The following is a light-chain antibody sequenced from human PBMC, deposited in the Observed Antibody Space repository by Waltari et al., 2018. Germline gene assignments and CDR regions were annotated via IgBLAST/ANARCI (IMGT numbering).Light chain of an antibody. Sequence: EIVLTQSPATLSLSPGERATLSCGASQSVISSFLAWYQQKPGLAPRLLIYDASSRATGIPDRFSGRGSGTDFTLTISRLEPEDFAVYFCHQYGTSPSTFGQGTKVEIK. J-gene: IGKJ2*01. CDR3: HQYGTSPST. CDR1: QSVISSF. CDR2: DAS. V-gene: IGKV3D-20*01.